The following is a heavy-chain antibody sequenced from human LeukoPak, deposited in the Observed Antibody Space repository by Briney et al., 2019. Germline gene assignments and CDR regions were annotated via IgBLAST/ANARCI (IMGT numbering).Heavy chain of an antibody. CDR2: ISGGGGGT. V-gene: IGHV3-23*01. Sequence: GGSLRLSCAASGFTFNSYAMNWVRQPPGKGLEWVSGISGGGGGTYYADSVKGRFTISRDNSNNTLYLQMNSLRAEDTAVYYCAKLIGPRIPPIDYWGQGTLATVSS. J-gene: IGHJ4*02. CDR3: AKLIGPRIPPIDY. D-gene: IGHD2-21*01. CDR1: GFTFNSYA.